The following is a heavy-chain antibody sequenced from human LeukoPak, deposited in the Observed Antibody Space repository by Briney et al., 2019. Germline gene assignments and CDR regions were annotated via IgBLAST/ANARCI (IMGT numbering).Heavy chain of an antibody. V-gene: IGHV4-4*02. J-gene: IGHJ4*02. CDR3: ARVSDSVADTGYDDY. D-gene: IGHD6-19*01. Sequence: PSGTLSLTCAVSGGSISSGNWWSWVRQPPGKGLEWIGEIYHSGSTNYNPSLKSRVTISVDKSKNQFSLKLSSVTAADTAVYYCARVSDSVADTGYDDYWGQGTLVTVSS. CDR2: IYHSGST. CDR1: GGSISSGNW.